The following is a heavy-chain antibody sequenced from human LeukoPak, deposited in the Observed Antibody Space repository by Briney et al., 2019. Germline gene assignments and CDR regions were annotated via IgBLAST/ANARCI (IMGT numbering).Heavy chain of an antibody. Sequence: PGESLKISCRSSGHDFTSYWIALVRQLPGKGLEWIGIIHPSDSETQYGPSFQGQVTISADNSIRTAYLQWRRLKASETAMYYCARRGYSGYSPLDPWGXGTLVTVSS. CDR2: IHPSDSET. CDR1: GHDFTSYW. D-gene: IGHD5-12*01. V-gene: IGHV5-51*01. J-gene: IGHJ5*02. CDR3: ARRGYSGYSPLDP.